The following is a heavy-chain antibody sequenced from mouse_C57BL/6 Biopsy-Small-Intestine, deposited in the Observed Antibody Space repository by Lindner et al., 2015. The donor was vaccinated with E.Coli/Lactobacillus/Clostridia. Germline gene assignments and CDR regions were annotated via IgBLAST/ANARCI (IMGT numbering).Heavy chain of an antibody. D-gene: IGHD1-1*01. V-gene: IGHV5-6*01. CDR3: ARHRDYGSSYAMDY. J-gene: IGHJ4*01. CDR2: ISSGGSYT. Sequence: VQLQESGGDLVKPGGSLKLSCAASGFTFSSYGMSWVRQTPDKRLEWVATISSGGSYTYYPDSVKGRFTISRDNAKNTLYLQMSSLKSEDTAMYYCARHRDYGSSYAMDYWGRGTSVTVSS. CDR1: GFTFSSYG.